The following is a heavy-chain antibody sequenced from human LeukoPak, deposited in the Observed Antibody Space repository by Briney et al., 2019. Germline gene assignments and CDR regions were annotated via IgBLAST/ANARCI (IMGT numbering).Heavy chain of an antibody. CDR3: GVYSYGYFDY. J-gene: IGHJ4*02. CDR1: GGSFSSYY. D-gene: IGHD5-18*01. Sequence: SETLSLTCAVYGGSFSSYYWSWIRQPPGKGLEWIGYIYYSGSTNYNPSLKSRVTISVDTSKNQFSLKLSSVTAADTAVYYCGVYSYGYFDYWGQGTLVTVSS. V-gene: IGHV4-59*01. CDR2: IYYSGST.